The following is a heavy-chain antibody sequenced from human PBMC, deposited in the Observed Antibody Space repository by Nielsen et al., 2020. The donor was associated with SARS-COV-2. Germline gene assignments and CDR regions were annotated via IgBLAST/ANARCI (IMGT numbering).Heavy chain of an antibody. J-gene: IGHJ6*02. V-gene: IGHV4-59*13. CDR1: GGSISSYY. Sequence: SETLSLTCTVSGGSISSYYWTWIRQPPGKGLEWIGYIYESGNTDYNPSLKSRVTIPIDPSMNQFSLKLRAVTAADTAVYYCARAPSYYYGMDVWGQGSTVTVSS. D-gene: IGHD3-16*01. CDR2: IYESGNT. CDR3: ARAPSYYYGMDV.